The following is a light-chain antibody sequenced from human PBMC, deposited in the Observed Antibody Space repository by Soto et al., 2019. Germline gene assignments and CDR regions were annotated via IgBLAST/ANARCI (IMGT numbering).Light chain of an antibody. CDR1: QRISSY. Sequence: DFQITQSPSTLSASVGDRVTITCRASQRISSYLNWYQQKPGKAPKLLIYAASSLQSGVPSRFSGSGSGTDFTLTISSLQPEDFATYYCQQSYSTPPTFGQGTKVDIK. CDR3: QQSYSTPPT. CDR2: AAS. J-gene: IGKJ1*01. V-gene: IGKV1-39*01.